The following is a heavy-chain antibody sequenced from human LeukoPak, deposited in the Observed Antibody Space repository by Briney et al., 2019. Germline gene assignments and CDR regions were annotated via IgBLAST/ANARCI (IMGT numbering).Heavy chain of an antibody. J-gene: IGHJ3*02. V-gene: IGHV5-51*01. Sequence: GESLKISCKGSGYSFTSYWIGWVRQMPGKGLEWMGMIYPGDSDTRYSPSFQGQVTISDDKSISTAYLQWSSLKASDTAMYYCARHGPYSGSYYGAFDIWGQGTMVTVSS. CDR1: GYSFTSYW. CDR3: ARHGPYSGSYYGAFDI. D-gene: IGHD1-26*01. CDR2: IYPGDSDT.